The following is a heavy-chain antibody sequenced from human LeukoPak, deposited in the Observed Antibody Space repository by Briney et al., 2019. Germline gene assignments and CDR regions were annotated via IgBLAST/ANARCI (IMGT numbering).Heavy chain of an antibody. Sequence: PGGSLRLSCAASGFTFSDYSMNWVRQAPGKVLEWISWIGISSGNTKYAASVKRRFTISGDNATNSLYLQLNSLRVEDTAVYYCARDHNYAFDNWGQGTLVTVSS. V-gene: IGHV3-48*04. J-gene: IGHJ4*02. CDR3: ARDHNYAFDN. CDR2: IGISSGNT. D-gene: IGHD1-1*01. CDR1: GFTFSDYS.